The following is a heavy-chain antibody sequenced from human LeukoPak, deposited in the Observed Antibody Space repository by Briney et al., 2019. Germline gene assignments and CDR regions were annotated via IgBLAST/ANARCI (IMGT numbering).Heavy chain of an antibody. CDR1: VGSIGGYY. CDR2: IYYSGST. V-gene: IGHV4-59*08. CDR3: ARHSSRGHFDF. J-gene: IGHJ4*02. Sequence: SETLSLTCSVSVGSIGGYYWSWIRQPPGKELEWIGHIYYSGSTNYNPSLESRVTMSVDTSKSQVSLKLSSVTAADTAVYYCARHSSRGHFDFWGQGTLVTVSS.